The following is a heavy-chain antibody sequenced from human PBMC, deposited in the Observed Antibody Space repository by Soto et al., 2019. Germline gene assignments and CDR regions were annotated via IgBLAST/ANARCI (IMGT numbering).Heavy chain of an antibody. CDR2: ARNKVNGYIT. CDR3: ARLMGTAFDL. D-gene: IGHD2-8*01. CDR1: GFTFSDHY. Sequence: LRLSFAASGFTFSDHYMDWVRQAPGKGLEWVGRARNKVNGYITSHAASVKGRFAISRDDSKSSLYLQMNSLKAEDTAVYFCARLMGTAFDLWGQGTLVTVSS. V-gene: IGHV3-72*01. J-gene: IGHJ4*02.